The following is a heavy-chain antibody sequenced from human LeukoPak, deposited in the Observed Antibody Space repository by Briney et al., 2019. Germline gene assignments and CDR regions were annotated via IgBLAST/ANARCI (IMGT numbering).Heavy chain of an antibody. CDR2: IRSKAYGGTT. CDR1: GFTFGDYA. Sequence: GGSLRLSCTASGFTFGDYAMSWFRQAPGKGLEWVGFIRSKAYGGTTEYAASVKGRFTISRDDSKSIAYLQMNSLRTEDTAVYYCTTKYSSGTFDYWGQGTLVTVSS. D-gene: IGHD6-19*01. J-gene: IGHJ4*02. CDR3: TTKYSSGTFDY. V-gene: IGHV3-49*03.